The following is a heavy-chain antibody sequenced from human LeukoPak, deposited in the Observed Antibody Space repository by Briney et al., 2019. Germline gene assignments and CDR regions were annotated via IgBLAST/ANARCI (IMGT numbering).Heavy chain of an antibody. CDR2: IYYSGST. D-gene: IGHD3-16*02. CDR1: GGSISSSSYY. J-gene: IGHJ4*02. Sequence: EPSETLSLTCTVSGGSISSSSYYWGWIRQPPGKGLEWIGSIYYSGSTYYNPSLKSRVTISVDTSKNQFSLKLSSVTAADTAVYYCASTYYDYVWGSYRIDYWGQGTLVTVSS. CDR3: ASTYYDYVWGSYRIDY. V-gene: IGHV4-39*07.